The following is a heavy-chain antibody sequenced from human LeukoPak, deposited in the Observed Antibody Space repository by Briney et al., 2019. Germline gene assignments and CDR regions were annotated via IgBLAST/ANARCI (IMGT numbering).Heavy chain of an antibody. Sequence: PGGSLRLSCAASGFTFSSHALSWVRQAPGKGLEWVSSLSGSGYNTYYADSVKGRFTISRDNSKNTVYLQMNSLRAEDTAVYYCAKDPMTTVTPVFDYWGQGTLVTVSS. J-gene: IGHJ4*02. CDR3: AKDPMTTVTPVFDY. V-gene: IGHV3-23*01. CDR2: LSGSGYNT. CDR1: GFTFSSHA. D-gene: IGHD4-17*01.